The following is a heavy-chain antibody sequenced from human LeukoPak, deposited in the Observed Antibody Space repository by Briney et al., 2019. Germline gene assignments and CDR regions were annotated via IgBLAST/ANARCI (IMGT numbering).Heavy chain of an antibody. CDR1: GGPFSGYF. CDR3: ARRYYYNLGSFPFDF. CDR2: THNSGTT. V-gene: IGHV4-34*01. D-gene: IGHD3-10*01. Sequence: SETLSLTCAVSGGPFSGYFWSWIRQSSGKGLEGVGGTHNSGTTNYHPCLNSRVTISEDTSKNQFYLNLSSVTAADTAVYYCARRYYYNLGSFPFDFWGQGTLVTVSS. J-gene: IGHJ4*02.